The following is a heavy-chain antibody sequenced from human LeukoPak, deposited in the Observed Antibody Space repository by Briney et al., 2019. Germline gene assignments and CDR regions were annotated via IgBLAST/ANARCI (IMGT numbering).Heavy chain of an antibody. V-gene: IGHV3-21*01. Sequence: GGSLRLSCAASGFTFSSYSMNWVRQAPGQGLEWVSSISSSSSYIYYADSVKGRFTISRDNAKNSLYLQMNSLRAEDTAVYYCAREERECSSTSCYEVYYYYYYMDVWGKGTTVTISS. CDR2: ISSSSSYI. CDR1: GFTFSSYS. J-gene: IGHJ6*03. D-gene: IGHD2-2*01. CDR3: AREERECSSTSCYEVYYYYYYMDV.